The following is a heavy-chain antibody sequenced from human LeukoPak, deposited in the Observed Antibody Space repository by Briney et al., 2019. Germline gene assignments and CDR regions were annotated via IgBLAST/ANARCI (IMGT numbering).Heavy chain of an antibody. D-gene: IGHD6-6*01. CDR3: AREAREDSSSSSYYYYYMDV. J-gene: IGHJ6*03. Sequence: SETLSLTCSVSGASISSYYWSWIRQPPGKGLEWIGYIYYSGSTYYNPSLKSRVTISVDTSKNQFSLKLSSVTAADTAVYYCAREAREDSSSSSYYYYYMDVWGKGTTVTVSS. CDR2: IYYSGST. CDR1: GASISSYY. V-gene: IGHV4-59*12.